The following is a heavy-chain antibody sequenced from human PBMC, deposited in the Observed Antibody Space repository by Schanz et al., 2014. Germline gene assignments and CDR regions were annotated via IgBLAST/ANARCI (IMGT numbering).Heavy chain of an antibody. Sequence: QVQLVQSGAEVKKPGASVKVSCKASGYTFSSYVINWVRQAPGQGLEWMGWISAYNGNTNYAQKLQGRVTLTTDTSTSTVYMELRSLRSDDTAIYYCARDGSDYGSGSYPYYFHYGGQGTLVTVSS. CDR1: GYTFSSYV. J-gene: IGHJ4*02. D-gene: IGHD3-10*01. V-gene: IGHV1-18*04. CDR2: ISAYNGNT. CDR3: ARDGSDYGSGSYPYYFHY.